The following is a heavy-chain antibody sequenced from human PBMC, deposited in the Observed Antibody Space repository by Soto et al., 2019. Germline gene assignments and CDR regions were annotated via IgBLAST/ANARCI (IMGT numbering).Heavy chain of an antibody. J-gene: IGHJ4*02. CDR3: AREASAVRALDY. CDR2: FNPNSGDT. D-gene: IGHD6-19*01. CDR1: GYTFTAYS. V-gene: IGHV1-2*02. Sequence: ASVKVSCKASGYTFTAYSMHWVRQAPGQGLEWIGWFNPNSGDTAYAEKFQGRVTLTRDTSISTAYMELSSLRSDDTALYYCAREASAVRALDYWGQGTLVTVSS.